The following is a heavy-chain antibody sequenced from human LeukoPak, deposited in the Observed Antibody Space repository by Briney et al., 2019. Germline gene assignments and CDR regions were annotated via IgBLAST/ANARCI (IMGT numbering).Heavy chain of an antibody. J-gene: IGHJ4*02. Sequence: QPGGSLRLSCATSGFIFSHFVMHWVRQAPGRGLEWVAAIQSDGSQEYFADSVKGRSTISRDKSKSTMYLQIDTLRAEDTAVYYCARDSCLIKACLDYWGQGTLVTVSS. CDR1: GFIFSHFV. D-gene: IGHD3-10*01. CDR2: IQSDGSQE. CDR3: ARDSCLIKACLDY. V-gene: IGHV3-33*01.